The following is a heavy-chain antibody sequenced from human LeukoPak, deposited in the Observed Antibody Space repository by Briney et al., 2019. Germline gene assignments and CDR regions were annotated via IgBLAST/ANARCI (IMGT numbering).Heavy chain of an antibody. J-gene: IGHJ6*03. CDR2: ISGSGGST. V-gene: IGHV3-23*01. D-gene: IGHD3-10*01. CDR3: AKGPSSGYYMDV. Sequence: GGSPRLSCAASGFTFSSYAMSWVRQAPGKGLEWVSAISGSGGSTYYADSVKGRFTISRDNSKNTLYLQMNSLRAEDTAVYYCAKGPSSGYYMDVWGKGTTVTVSS. CDR1: GFTFSSYA.